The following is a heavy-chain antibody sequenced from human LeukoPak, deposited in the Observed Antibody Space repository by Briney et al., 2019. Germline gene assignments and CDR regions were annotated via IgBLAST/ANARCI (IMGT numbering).Heavy chain of an antibody. V-gene: IGHV4-59*12. J-gene: IGHJ4*02. D-gene: IGHD3-9*01. CDR3: ARDGAIRDLDY. Sequence: SETLSLTCTVSGGSISSYYWSWIRQPPGKGLEWIGYIYYSGSTNYNPSLKSRVTISVDTSKNQFSLKLSSVTAADTAVYYCARDGAIRDLDYWGQGTLVTVSS. CDR2: IYYSGST. CDR1: GGSISSYY.